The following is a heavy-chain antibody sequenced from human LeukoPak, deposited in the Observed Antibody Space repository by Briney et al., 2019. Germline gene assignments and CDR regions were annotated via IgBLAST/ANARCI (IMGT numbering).Heavy chain of an antibody. J-gene: IGHJ5*02. CDR2: ISYTGIT. V-gene: IGHV4-59*01. CDR1: GGSIGGYS. Sequence: SETLSLTCSVSGGSIGGYSWTWVRQPPGKRLEYIGYISYTGITYYNPSLMSRVTISVATSKNQFSLKLASVTAADTAVYYCARRLYSSSWSYRFDPWGQGTLVTVSS. D-gene: IGHD6-13*01. CDR3: ARRLYSSSWSYRFDP.